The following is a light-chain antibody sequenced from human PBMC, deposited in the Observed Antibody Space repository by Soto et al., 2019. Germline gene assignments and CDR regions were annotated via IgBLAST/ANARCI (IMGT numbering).Light chain of an antibody. Sequence: VDRVTVSFRASERISDYLAWYQQKPAKAPKLLINTASSLRSGVPSRFSGSGSGTAFTLTIDSLQPEDFATSFCQQHNTAMCTFGQGTKVDIK. CDR3: QQHNTAMCT. CDR1: ERISDY. V-gene: IGKV1-39*01. J-gene: IGKJ1*01. CDR2: TAS.